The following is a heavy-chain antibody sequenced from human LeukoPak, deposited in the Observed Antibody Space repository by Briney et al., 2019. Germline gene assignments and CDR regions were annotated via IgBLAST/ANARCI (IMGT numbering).Heavy chain of an antibody. J-gene: IGHJ4*02. CDR1: GSTFSSYA. D-gene: IGHD3-22*01. CDR2: ISGSGGST. CDR3: AKDPGTGYYYDSSGYYDY. V-gene: IGHV3-23*01. Sequence: GGSLRLSCAASGSTFSSYAMSWVRQAPGKGLEWVSAISGSGGSTYYADSVKGRFTISRDNSKNTLYLQMNSLRAEDTAVYYCAKDPGTGYYYDSSGYYDYWGQGTLVTVSS.